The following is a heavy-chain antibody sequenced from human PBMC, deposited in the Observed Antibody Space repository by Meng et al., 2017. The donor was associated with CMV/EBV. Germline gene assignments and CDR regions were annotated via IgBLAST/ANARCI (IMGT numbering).Heavy chain of an antibody. CDR2: ISSSGSTI. D-gene: IGHD2-2*01. Sequence: GESLKISCAASGFTFSDYYMSWIRQAPGKGLEWVSYISSSGSTIYYADSVKGRFTISRDNAKNSLYLQMNSLRAEDTAVYYCARENYCSSTSCPDYYYGTDVWGQGTTVTVSS. CDR3: ARENYCSSTSCPDYYYGTDV. CDR1: GFTFSDYY. V-gene: IGHV3-11*04. J-gene: IGHJ6*02.